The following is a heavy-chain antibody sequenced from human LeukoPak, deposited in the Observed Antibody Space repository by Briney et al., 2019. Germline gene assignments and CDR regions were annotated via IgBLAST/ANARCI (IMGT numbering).Heavy chain of an antibody. D-gene: IGHD5-12*01. J-gene: IGHJ6*02. CDR3: ARRGDSGYADYYGMDV. CDR2: INPSGGST. V-gene: IGHV1-46*01. CDR1: GYTFTSYY. Sequence: ASVKDSCKASGYTFTSYYMHWVRQAPGQGLEWMGIINPSGGSTSYAQRFQGRVTMTRDTSTSTVYMELSSLRSEDTAVYYCARRGDSGYADYYGMDVWGQGTTVTVSS.